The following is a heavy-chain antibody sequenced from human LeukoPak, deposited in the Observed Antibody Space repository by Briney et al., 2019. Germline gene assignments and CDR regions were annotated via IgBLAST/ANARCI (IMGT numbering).Heavy chain of an antibody. D-gene: IGHD2/OR15-2a*01. V-gene: IGHV4-59*01. J-gene: IGHJ6*03. Sequence: SETLSLTCTVSGGSISSYYWGWIRQPPGKGLEWIGYIYYSGSTNYNPSLKSRVTISVDTSKNQFPLKLSSVTAADTAVYYCARDLSKANYYYYMDVWGNGTTVTVSS. CDR3: ARDLSKANYYYYMDV. CDR1: GGSISSYY. CDR2: IYYSGST.